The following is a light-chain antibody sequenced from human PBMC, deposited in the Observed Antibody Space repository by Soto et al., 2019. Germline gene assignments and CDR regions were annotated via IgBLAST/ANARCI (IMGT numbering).Light chain of an antibody. J-gene: IGKJ4*01. CDR3: QQYDNYKPLT. Sequence: DIQMTQSPSTLSASVGDRVTITCRASQSISSWLAWYQQKPGKAPKLLIFDASSLESGTPSRFSGRRSGTQFSPPINGLQPDDFATYYCQQYDNYKPLTFGGGTKVDIK. CDR1: QSISSW. V-gene: IGKV1-5*01. CDR2: DAS.